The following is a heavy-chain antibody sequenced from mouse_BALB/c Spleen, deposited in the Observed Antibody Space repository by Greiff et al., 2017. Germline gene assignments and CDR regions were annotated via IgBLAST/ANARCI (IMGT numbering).Heavy chain of an antibody. Sequence: QVQLQQSGAELMKPGASVKISCKATGYTFSSYWIEWVKQRPGHGLEWIGEILPGSGSTNYNEKFKGKATFTADTSSNTAYMQLSSLTSEDSAVYYCARLLQKGNYGGFVYWGQGTLVTVSA. D-gene: IGHD2-1*01. J-gene: IGHJ3*01. CDR1: GYTFSSYW. CDR2: ILPGSGST. V-gene: IGHV1-9*01. CDR3: ARLLQKGNYGGFVY.